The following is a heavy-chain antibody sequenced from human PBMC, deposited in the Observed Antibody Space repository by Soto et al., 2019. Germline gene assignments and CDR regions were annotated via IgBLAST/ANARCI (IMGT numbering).Heavy chain of an antibody. V-gene: IGHV1-8*01. J-gene: IGHJ6*02. CDR3: AKDQYCSSTSCPFHYYYCYGMDV. Sequence: ASLEVSCKASGYTFTSYDINWVRQATGQGLEWMGWMNPNSGNTGYAQKFQGRVTMTRNTSISTAYMELSSLRSEDTAVYYCAKDQYCSSTSCPFHYYYCYGMDVWGQGTTVTVSS. D-gene: IGHD2-2*01. CDR2: MNPNSGNT. CDR1: GYTFTSYD.